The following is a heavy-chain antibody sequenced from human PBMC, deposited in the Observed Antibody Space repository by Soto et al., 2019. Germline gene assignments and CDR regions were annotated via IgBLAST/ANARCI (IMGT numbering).Heavy chain of an antibody. CDR2: IYSGDNT. J-gene: IGHJ4*02. V-gene: IGHV3-53*01. CDR1: GFSVSSNY. Sequence: EVQLVESGGGLIQPGGSLRLSCAASGFSVSSNYMGWVRQAPGRGLEWVSIIYSGDNTYYADSVKGRFTVSRDNSKNTLYFQMNSRRVEDTAVYYCARGASYSSSYFDYWGQGTLVTVSS. D-gene: IGHD6-13*01. CDR3: ARGASYSSSYFDY.